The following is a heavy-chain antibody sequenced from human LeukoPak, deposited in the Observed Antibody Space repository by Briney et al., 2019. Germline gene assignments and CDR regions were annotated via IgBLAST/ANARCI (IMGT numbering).Heavy chain of an antibody. D-gene: IGHD3/OR15-3a*01. CDR2: MNPNSGNT. CDR1: GYTFTSYD. CDR3: ARGRDWLRWFDP. V-gene: IGHV1-8*03. J-gene: IGHJ5*02. Sequence: GASAKVSCKASGYTFTSYDINWVRQATGQGLEWLGWMNPNSGNTGYAQKFQGRVTITRNTSTSTAYMEMSSLTSEDTAVYYCARGRDWLRWFDPWGQGTLVTVSS.